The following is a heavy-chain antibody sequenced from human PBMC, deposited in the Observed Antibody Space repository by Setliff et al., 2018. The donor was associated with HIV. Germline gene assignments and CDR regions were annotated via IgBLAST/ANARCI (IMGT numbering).Heavy chain of an antibody. CDR2: IRSKAYGGTT. CDR3: TRTHPLFGDAFDI. Sequence: GSLRLSCTASGFTFGDYAMSWVRQAPGKGLEWVGFIRSKAYGGTTEYAASVKGGFTISRDDSKSIAYLQMNSLKTEDTAVYYCTRTHPLFGDAFDIWGQGTMVTVSS. D-gene: IGHD3-3*01. CDR1: GFTFGDYA. V-gene: IGHV3-49*04. J-gene: IGHJ3*02.